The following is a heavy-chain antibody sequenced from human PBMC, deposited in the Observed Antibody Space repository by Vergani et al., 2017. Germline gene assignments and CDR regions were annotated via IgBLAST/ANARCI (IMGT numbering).Heavy chain of an antibody. CDR3: AEHFWCCGIDY. Sequence: QVKLVESGGGVVQRGGSLRLSCATSGFTLSNYDMQWSRQGPGKGLEFVAFIQFDGSNQYYADSVKGRFTLSRDFSKKTLYLQMNSLRTDDTATYYCAEHFWCCGIDYGGQGTQFIVSS. J-gene: IGHJ4*02. CDR1: GFTLSNYD. CDR2: IQFDGSNQ. V-gene: IGHV3-30*02. D-gene: IGHD2-8*02.